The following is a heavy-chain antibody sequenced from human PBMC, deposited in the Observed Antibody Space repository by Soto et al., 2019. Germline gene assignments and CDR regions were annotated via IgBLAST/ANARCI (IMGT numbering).Heavy chain of an antibody. CDR2: ISSNGGST. J-gene: IGHJ4*02. CDR3: ARAIYSSGWYYFDY. V-gene: IGHV3-64*02. Sequence: GSLRLSCAASGFTFSSYAMHWVRQAPGKGLEYVSGISSNGGSTYYVDSVKGRFTISRDNSKNTLYLQMGSLRAEDMAVYYCARAIYSSGWYYFDYWGQGTLVTVSS. D-gene: IGHD6-19*01. CDR1: GFTFSSYA.